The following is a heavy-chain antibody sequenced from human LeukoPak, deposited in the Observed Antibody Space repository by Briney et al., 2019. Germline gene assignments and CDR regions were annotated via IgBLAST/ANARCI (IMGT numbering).Heavy chain of an antibody. CDR1: GFTFSSYG. CDR3: AKDLFYYDKGGFDY. D-gene: IGHD3-22*01. CDR2: ISYDGSNK. J-gene: IGHJ4*02. Sequence: PGGSLRLSCAASGFTFSSYGLHWVRQAPDMGLEWVAFISYDGSNKFYGDSVKGRFTISRDNSKNTLYLQMNSLRTEDTAVYYCAKDLFYYDKGGFDYWGQGTLVTVSS. V-gene: IGHV3-30*18.